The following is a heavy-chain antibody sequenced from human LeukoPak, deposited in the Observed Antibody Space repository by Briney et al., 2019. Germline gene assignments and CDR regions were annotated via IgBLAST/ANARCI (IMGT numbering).Heavy chain of an antibody. CDR1: GGSISSSSYY. CDR2: IYYSGST. V-gene: IGHV4-39*07. D-gene: IGHD3-10*01. CDR3: GSALLWFGELPYYFDY. J-gene: IGHJ4*02. Sequence: SETLSLTCTVSGGSISSSSYYWGWIRQPPGKGLEWIGSIYYSGSTYYNPSLKSRVTISVDTSKNQFSLKLSSVTAADTAVYYCGSALLWFGELPYYFDYWGQGTLVTVSS.